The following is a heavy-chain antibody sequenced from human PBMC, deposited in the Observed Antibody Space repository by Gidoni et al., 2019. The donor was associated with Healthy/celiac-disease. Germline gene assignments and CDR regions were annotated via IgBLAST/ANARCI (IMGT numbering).Heavy chain of an antibody. CDR3: AKDIDYDSSGYPTLFDY. CDR1: FSSYA. D-gene: IGHD3-22*01. J-gene: IGHJ4*02. V-gene: IGHV3-23*01. Sequence: FSSYAMSWVRQAPGKGLEWVSAISGSGGSTYYADSVKGRFTISRDNSKNTLYLQMNSLRAEDTAVYYCAKDIDYDSSGYPTLFDYWGQGTLVTVSS. CDR2: ISGSGGST.